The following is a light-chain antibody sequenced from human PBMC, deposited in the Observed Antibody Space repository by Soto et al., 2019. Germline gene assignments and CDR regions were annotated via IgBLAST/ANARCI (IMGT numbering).Light chain of an antibody. Sequence: EIVLTQSPATLSLSPGERAALSCRASQSVNTYLAWYQQKPGQAPRLLIYDASNRATGIPARFSGSGSGTDFTLTISSLEPEDFAVYYCQQRYNWPLTFGGGTKVDNK. CDR2: DAS. V-gene: IGKV3-11*01. CDR1: QSVNTY. CDR3: QQRYNWPLT. J-gene: IGKJ4*01.